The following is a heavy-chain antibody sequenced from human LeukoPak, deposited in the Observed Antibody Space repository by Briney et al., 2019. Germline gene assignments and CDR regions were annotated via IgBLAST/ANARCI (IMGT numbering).Heavy chain of an antibody. CDR1: GGSISSSSYY. V-gene: IGHV4-39*07. Sequence: SETLSLTCTVSGGSISSSSYYWSWIRQPPGKGLEWIGEINHSGSTNYNPSLKSRVTISVDTSKNQFSLKLSSVTAADTAVYYCATGAGHKAFDYWGQGTLVTVSS. CDR3: ATGAGHKAFDY. D-gene: IGHD6-19*01. CDR2: INHSGST. J-gene: IGHJ4*02.